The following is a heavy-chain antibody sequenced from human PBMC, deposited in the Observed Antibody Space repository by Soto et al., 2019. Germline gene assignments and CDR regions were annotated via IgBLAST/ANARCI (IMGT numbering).Heavy chain of an antibody. CDR1: GYSFTTHG. D-gene: IGHD4-17*01. CDR2: ISAYNGDT. J-gene: IGHJ6*02. Sequence: ASVKVSCKSSGYSFTTHGISWVRRAPGHGLEWMGWISAYNGDTHFVQRFQGRLTMTTDTSTSTAYMELRSLTSDDTAVYYCARDPPFSGILRGTPLMDVWGQGTTVTVSS. V-gene: IGHV1-18*04. CDR3: ARDPPFSGILRGTPLMDV.